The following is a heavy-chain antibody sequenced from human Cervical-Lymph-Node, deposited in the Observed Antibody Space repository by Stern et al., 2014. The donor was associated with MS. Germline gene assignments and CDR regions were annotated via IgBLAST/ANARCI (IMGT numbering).Heavy chain of an antibody. D-gene: IGHD3-3*01. CDR3: AHNQITLNEVVNVGFDY. Sequence: QITLKESGPALVRPTQTLTLTCNFSGFLLASAGVGVGWIRQPPEKALEWLALIYGDDDKPYNPSLRSRLTITKDSIRNQVFLTMTNMGLTDTATYYCAHNQITLNEVVNVGFDYWGQGILITVSS. CDR1: GFLLASAGVG. J-gene: IGHJ4*01. V-gene: IGHV2-5*02. CDR2: IYGDDDK.